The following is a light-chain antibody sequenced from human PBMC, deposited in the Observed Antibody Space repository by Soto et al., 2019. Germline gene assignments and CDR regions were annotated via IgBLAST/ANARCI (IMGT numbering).Light chain of an antibody. CDR3: SSYTSSSTPYV. CDR1: SSDVGGYNY. CDR2: DVS. Sequence: QSVLTQPASVSGSPGQSITISFTGTSSDVGGYNYVSWYQQHPGKAPKLMIYDVSNRPSGVSNRFSGSKSGNTASLTISGLQAEDEDDYYCSSYTSSSTPYVFGTGTKVTVL. J-gene: IGLJ1*01. V-gene: IGLV2-14*01.